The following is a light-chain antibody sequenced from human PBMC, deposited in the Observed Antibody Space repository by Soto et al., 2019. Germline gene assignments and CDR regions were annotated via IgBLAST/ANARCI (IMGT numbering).Light chain of an antibody. Sequence: QSALTQPASVSGSPGQSITISCVGTSGDIGDYNYVSWYQQHPGKVPKVIIYDVSNRPSGVSYRFSGTKSGNTASLTDSGLQAEDEADYYCCSYTRSDTLIFGTGTKVTVL. CDR1: SGDIGDYNY. CDR2: DVS. J-gene: IGLJ1*01. V-gene: IGLV2-14*01. CDR3: CSYTRSDTLI.